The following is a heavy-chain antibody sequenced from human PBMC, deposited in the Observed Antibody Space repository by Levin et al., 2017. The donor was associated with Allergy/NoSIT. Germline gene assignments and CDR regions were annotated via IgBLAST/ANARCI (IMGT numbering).Heavy chain of an antibody. Sequence: NPGGSLRLSCKGSGYSFTFYWIAWVRQMPGKGLEWLGIIYPGDSHTRYSPSFQGQVTISADKSISTAYLQWSSLKASEPAMYYCARDEDRDGLGVYGMDVWGQGTTVTVSS. CDR2: IYPGDSHT. J-gene: IGHJ6*02. CDR3: ARDEDRDGLGVYGMDV. D-gene: IGHD5-24*01. CDR1: GYSFTFYW. V-gene: IGHV5-51*01.